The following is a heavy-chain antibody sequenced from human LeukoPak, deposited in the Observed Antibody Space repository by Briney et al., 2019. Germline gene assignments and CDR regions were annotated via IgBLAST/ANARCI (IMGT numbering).Heavy chain of an antibody. CDR3: ARSIAVAGTDFDY. CDR2: ISYSGYT. J-gene: IGHJ4*02. CDR1: GGSIRSGSYY. V-gene: IGHV4-39*01. Sequence: PSETLSLTCTVSGGSIRSGSYYWSWIRQPPGKGLEWIGSISYSGYTYYNPSLKSRVTMSVDTSKNQFSLKLSSVTAADTAVYYCARSIAVAGTDFDYWGQGTLVTVSS. D-gene: IGHD6-19*01.